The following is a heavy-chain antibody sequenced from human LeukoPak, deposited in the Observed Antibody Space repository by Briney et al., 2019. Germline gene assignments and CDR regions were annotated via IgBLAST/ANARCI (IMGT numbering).Heavy chain of an antibody. CDR3: ASPSSGQSFDT. V-gene: IGHV3-21*01. CDR2: ISTGGDNT. D-gene: IGHD6-19*01. J-gene: IGHJ3*02. Sequence: GGSLRPSCAASGFTFSRYAMNWVRQAPEKGPEWVSYISTGGDNTFYADSLKGRFTVSRDNAKNSLFLQMDSLRAEDTAVYYCASPSSGQSFDTWGQGTMVTVSS. CDR1: GFTFSRYA.